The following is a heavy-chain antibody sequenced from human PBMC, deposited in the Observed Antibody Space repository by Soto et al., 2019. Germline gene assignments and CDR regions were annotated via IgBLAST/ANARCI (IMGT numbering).Heavy chain of an antibody. D-gene: IGHD3-22*01. V-gene: IGHV4-31*03. Sequence: QVQLQESGPGLVKPSQTLSLTCTVSGGSISGGGYYWSWIRQHPGKGLEWIGYIYYSGSTYYNPSLKSRVTISVDTSKNQFSLKPSSVTAADTAVYYCARVDSSGYYINPNFDYWGQGTLVTVSS. CDR3: ARVDSSGYYINPNFDY. J-gene: IGHJ4*02. CDR2: IYYSGST. CDR1: GGSISGGGYY.